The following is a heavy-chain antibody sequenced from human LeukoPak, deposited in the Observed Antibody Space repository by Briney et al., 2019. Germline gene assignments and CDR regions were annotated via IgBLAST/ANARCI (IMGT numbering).Heavy chain of an antibody. Sequence: GESLKISCRGSGYRFTTYWIGWVRQMPGKGLEWMGIIFPGDSETLYSPSFQGQVTISADKSINTAYLQWSSLKASDTAMYYCATSESRTKFDYWGQGTLVTVSS. D-gene: IGHD1/OR15-1a*01. V-gene: IGHV5-51*01. CDR2: IFPGDSET. CDR1: GYRFTTYW. CDR3: ATSESRTKFDY. J-gene: IGHJ4*02.